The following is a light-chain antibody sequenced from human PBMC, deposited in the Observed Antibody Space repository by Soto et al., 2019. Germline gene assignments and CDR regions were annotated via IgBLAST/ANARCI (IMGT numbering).Light chain of an antibody. CDR1: QRVSSSD. CDR3: QQYARSPIT. V-gene: IGKV3-20*01. CDR2: GAS. Sequence: EIVLAQSPGTLSLSPGERATLSCRASQRVSSSDLAWYQQIPGQAPRLLIYGASTRATGIPDRFSGSGSGTDFTLTISRVEPEDFGVYYCQQYARSPITFGQGTRLEIK. J-gene: IGKJ5*01.